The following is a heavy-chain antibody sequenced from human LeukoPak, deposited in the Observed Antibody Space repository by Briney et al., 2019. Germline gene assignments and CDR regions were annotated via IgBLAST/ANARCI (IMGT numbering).Heavy chain of an antibody. CDR3: AKETRYCRGGSCYSAPFDY. CDR1: GFTFSSYA. D-gene: IGHD2-15*01. CDR2: ISDSGGST. Sequence: GGSLRLSCAASGFTFSSYAMSWVRQAPGKGLEWVSLISDSGGSTYYADSVKGRFTTSRDNSKNTLYLQMNSLGADDTAVYYCAKETRYCRGGSCYSAPFDYWGQGTLVTVSS. J-gene: IGHJ4*02. V-gene: IGHV3-23*01.